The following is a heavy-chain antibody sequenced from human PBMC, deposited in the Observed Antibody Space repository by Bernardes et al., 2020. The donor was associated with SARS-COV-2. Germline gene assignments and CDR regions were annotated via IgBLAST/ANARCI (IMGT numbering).Heavy chain of an antibody. D-gene: IGHD3-9*01. J-gene: IGHJ4*02. V-gene: IGHV3-53*05. CDR2: IYSTGRT. CDR1: GFTVSNNY. CDR3: ARQHQPYHFLTGYYPTVFDY. Sequence: GGSLRLSCAASGFTVSNNYMNWVRQAPGKGLEWVSVIYSTGRTYYADSVKGRFTLSRDNSKNTLYLQMNSLRSDDTAVYYCARQHQPYHFLTGYYPTVFDYWGQGTLVTVSS.